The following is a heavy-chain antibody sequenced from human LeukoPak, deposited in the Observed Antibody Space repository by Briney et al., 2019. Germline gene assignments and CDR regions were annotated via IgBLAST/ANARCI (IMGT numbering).Heavy chain of an antibody. CDR2: IYYSGST. CDR1: GGSISSYY. D-gene: IGHD2-2*01. Sequence: SETLSLTCTVSGGSISSYYWSWIRQPPGKGLEWIGYIYYSGSTYYNPSLKSRVTISVDTSKSQFSLKLSSVTAADTAVYYCARSQGYCSSTSCYYYYGMDVWGQGTTVTVSS. CDR3: ARSQGYCSSTSCYYYYGMDV. J-gene: IGHJ6*02. V-gene: IGHV4-59*04.